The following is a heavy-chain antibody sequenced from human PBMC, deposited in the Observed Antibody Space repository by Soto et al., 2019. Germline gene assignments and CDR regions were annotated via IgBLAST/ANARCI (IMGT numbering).Heavy chain of an antibody. D-gene: IGHD3-10*01. CDR2: ISYDGSNK. Sequence: QVQLVESGGGVVQPGRSLRLSCAASGFTFSSYAMHWVRQAPGKGLEWVAVISYDGSNKYYADSVKGRFTISRDNSKNTLYLQMNSLRAEDTAVYYCASPRPDKYLRYYYCYGMDVLGQGTTVTVSS. J-gene: IGHJ6*02. CDR3: ASPRPDKYLRYYYCYGMDV. CDR1: GFTFSSYA. V-gene: IGHV3-30-3*01.